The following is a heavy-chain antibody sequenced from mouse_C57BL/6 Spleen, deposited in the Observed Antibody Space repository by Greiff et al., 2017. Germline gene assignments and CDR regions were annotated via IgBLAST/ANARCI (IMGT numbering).Heavy chain of an antibody. J-gene: IGHJ1*03. CDR1: GFTFTDYY. CDR3: ASLYYYGSSYVWYFDV. D-gene: IGHD1-1*01. CDR2: IRNKANGYTT. Sequence: EVQLQESGGGLVQPGGSLSLSCAASGFTFTDYYMSWVRQPPGKALEWLGFIRNKANGYTTEYSASVKGRFTISRDNSQSILYLQMNALRAEDSATYYCASLYYYGSSYVWYFDVWGTGTTVTVSS. V-gene: IGHV7-3*01.